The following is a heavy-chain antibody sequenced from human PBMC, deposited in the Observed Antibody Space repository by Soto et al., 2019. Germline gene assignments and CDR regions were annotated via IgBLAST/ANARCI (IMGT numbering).Heavy chain of an antibody. Sequence: TSETLSLTCTVSGGSNIRDGYYWSWIRQHPGKGLEWIAYISYSGSSYSNPSLKSQVTISADTSKNQFSLRLTSVTAADTAVYFCARATPAGSADFWGQGTLVTVSS. CDR1: GGSNIRDGYY. V-gene: IGHV4-31*01. CDR2: ISYSGSS. J-gene: IGHJ4*02. D-gene: IGHD2-2*01. CDR3: ARATPAGSADF.